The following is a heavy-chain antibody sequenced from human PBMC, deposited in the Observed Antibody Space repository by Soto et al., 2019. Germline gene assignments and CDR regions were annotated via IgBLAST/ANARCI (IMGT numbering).Heavy chain of an antibody. V-gene: IGHV4-30-4*01. Sequence: SETLSLTCTVSGGSISSGDYYWSWIRQPPGKGLEWIGYIYYSGSTYYNPSLKSRVTISVDTSKNQFSLKLSSVTAADTAVYYCARVYVVRGVISHWGQGTLVTVSS. CDR1: GGSISSGDYY. CDR2: IYYSGST. CDR3: ARVYVVRGVISH. J-gene: IGHJ4*02. D-gene: IGHD3-10*01.